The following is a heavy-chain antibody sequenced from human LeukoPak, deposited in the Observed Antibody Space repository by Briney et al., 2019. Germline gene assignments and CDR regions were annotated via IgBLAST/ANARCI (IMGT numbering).Heavy chain of an antibody. D-gene: IGHD5-18*01. CDR2: LYISGST. V-gene: IGHV4-61*02. CDR3: ARGGIQLWSYFDY. J-gene: IGHJ4*02. Sequence: SETLSLTCTVSGDSVNSGNFYWSWIRQPAGKGLEWIGRLYISGSTNYNPSLKSRVIISVDTSKNQFSLKLSSVTAADTAVYYCARGGIQLWSYFDYWGQGMLVTVSS. CDR1: GDSVNSGNFY.